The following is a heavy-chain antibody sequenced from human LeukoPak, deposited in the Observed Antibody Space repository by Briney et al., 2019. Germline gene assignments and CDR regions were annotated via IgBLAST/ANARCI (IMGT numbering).Heavy chain of an antibody. V-gene: IGHV4-30-4*08. D-gene: IGHD3-3*01. CDR1: GGSISSGDYY. J-gene: IGHJ5*02. CDR3: ARDYDFYWFDP. CDR2: IYYSGST. Sequence: PSETLSLTCTVSGGSISSGDYYWSWLRQPPGKGLEWIGYIYYSGSTYYNPSLKSRVTISVDTSKNQFSLKLSSVTAADTAVYYCARDYDFYWFDPWGQGTLVTVSS.